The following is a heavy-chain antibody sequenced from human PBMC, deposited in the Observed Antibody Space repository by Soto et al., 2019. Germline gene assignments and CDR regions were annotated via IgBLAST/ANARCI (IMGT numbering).Heavy chain of an antibody. D-gene: IGHD3-3*01. CDR1: GFTFSSYW. CDR3: ARVILRFLENYGMDV. V-gene: IGHV3-7*01. CDR2: IKQDGSEK. J-gene: IGHJ6*02. Sequence: GALRLSCAASGFTFSSYWMSWVRQAPGKGLEWVANIKQDGSEKYYVDSVKGRFTISRDNAKNSLYLQMNSLRAEDTAVYYCARVILRFLENYGMDVWGQGTTVTVSS.